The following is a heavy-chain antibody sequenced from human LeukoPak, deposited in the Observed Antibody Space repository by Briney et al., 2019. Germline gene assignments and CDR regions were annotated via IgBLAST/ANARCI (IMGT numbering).Heavy chain of an antibody. CDR3: ARVTYYYDSSGFDP. D-gene: IGHD3-22*01. V-gene: IGHV4-59*01. Sequence: PSETLSLTCAVYGGSFSGYYWSWIRQPPGKGLEWIGYIHYSGSTNYNPSLKSRVTISVDTSKKQFSLKLSSVTAADTAVYYCARVTYYYDSSGFDPWGQGTLVTVSS. CDR2: IHYSGST. J-gene: IGHJ5*02. CDR1: GGSFSGYY.